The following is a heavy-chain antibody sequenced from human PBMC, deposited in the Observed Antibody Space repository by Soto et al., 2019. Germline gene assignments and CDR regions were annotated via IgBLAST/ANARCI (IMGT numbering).Heavy chain of an antibody. D-gene: IGHD5-12*01. CDR2: IIPILDIT. Sequence: QVQLVQSGAEVKKPGSSVKVSCKASGSTFSNHIITWVRQAPGQGLEWMGRIIPILDITNYAQKFQGRITITADKSTTTDYMEVSSLSSEDTAVYYCARDSPIGSTFSGHDDIDSWGQGTLVTVSS. CDR1: GSTFSNHI. J-gene: IGHJ4*02. CDR3: ARDSPIGSTFSGHDDIDS. V-gene: IGHV1-69*08.